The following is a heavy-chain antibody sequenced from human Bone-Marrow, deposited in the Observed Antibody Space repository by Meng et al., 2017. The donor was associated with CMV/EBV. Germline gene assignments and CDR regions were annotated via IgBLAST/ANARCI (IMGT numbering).Heavy chain of an antibody. J-gene: IGHJ6*02. Sequence: GESLKISCAASGFTFDTYSMNWVRQAPGKVLEWVSSISATGSYIHYADSLKGRFTISRDNAKNSLSLQLHSLRAEDTAVYYCARDRDCSSTSCYTSDYYGMDVWGQGTTVTVSS. V-gene: IGHV3-21*01. CDR1: GFTFDTYS. CDR2: ISATGSYI. CDR3: ARDRDCSSTSCYTSDYYGMDV. D-gene: IGHD2-2*02.